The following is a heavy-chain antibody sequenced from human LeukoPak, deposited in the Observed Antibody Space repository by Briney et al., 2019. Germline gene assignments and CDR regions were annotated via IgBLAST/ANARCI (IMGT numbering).Heavy chain of an antibody. CDR3: AKNSDWNYYYYMDV. V-gene: IGHV3-30-3*02. D-gene: IGHD1-1*01. J-gene: IGHJ6*03. Sequence: GGSLRLSCAASGFTFSSYAMHWVRQAPGKGLEWVAVISFDGSIKYYADSVKGRFTISRDNSKNTLYLQMNSLRAEDTAVYYCAKNSDWNYYYYMDVWGKGTTVTVSS. CDR1: GFTFSSYA. CDR2: ISFDGSIK.